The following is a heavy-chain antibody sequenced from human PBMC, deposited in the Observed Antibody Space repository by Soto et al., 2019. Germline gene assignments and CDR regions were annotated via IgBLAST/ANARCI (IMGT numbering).Heavy chain of an antibody. CDR1: GFTFSSYA. J-gene: IGHJ4*02. Sequence: QVQLVESGGGVVQPGRSLRLSCAASGFTFSSYAMHWVRQAPGKGLEWVAVISYDGSNKYYADSVKGRFTISRDNSKNKLYLQMNSLRAEDTAVYYGERGLTVTGRTIDYWGQGTLVTVSS. D-gene: IGHD4-17*01. CDR2: ISYDGSNK. V-gene: IGHV3-30-3*01. CDR3: ERGLTVTGRTIDY.